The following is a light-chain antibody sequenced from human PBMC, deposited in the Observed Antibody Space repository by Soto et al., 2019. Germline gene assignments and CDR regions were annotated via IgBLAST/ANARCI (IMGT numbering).Light chain of an antibody. Sequence: DIVMTQSPDSLAVSLGERATINCKSSQSVLYSSNNKNYLAWYQQKPGQPPKLLIYWASTRESGVPDRFSGSGSGTDFTLTISSLQAEDVAVYYCQLYYSTPWTFGHATKVEIK. V-gene: IGKV4-1*01. CDR1: QSVLYSSNNKNY. CDR2: WAS. CDR3: QLYYSTPWT. J-gene: IGKJ1*01.